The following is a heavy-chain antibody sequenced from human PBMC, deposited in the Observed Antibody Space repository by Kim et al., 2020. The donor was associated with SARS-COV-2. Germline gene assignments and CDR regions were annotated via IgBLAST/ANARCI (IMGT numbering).Heavy chain of an antibody. CDR2: IKQDGSEK. CDR3: ARDHPESRSGSYYIEALGY. Sequence: GGSLRLSCAASGFTFSSYWMSWVRQAPGKGLEWVANIKQDGSEKYYVDSVKGRFTISRDNAKNSLYLQMNSLRAEDTAVYYCARDHPESRSGSYYIEALGYWGQGTRVTVPS. J-gene: IGHJ4*02. V-gene: IGHV3-7*01. CDR1: GFTFSSYW. D-gene: IGHD3-10*01.